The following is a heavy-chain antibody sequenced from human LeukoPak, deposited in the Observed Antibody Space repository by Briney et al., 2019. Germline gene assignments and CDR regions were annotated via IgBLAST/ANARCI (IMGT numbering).Heavy chain of an antibody. CDR1: GGSISSGGYY. Sequence: PSETLSLTCTVSGGSISSGGYYWSWIRQPPGKGLEWIGYIYHSGSTNYNPTFKSRVTISVDTSKNQFSLKLSSVTAADTAVYYCARPGFSSSWPTPFDYWGQGTLVTVSS. CDR3: ARPGFSSSWPTPFDY. J-gene: IGHJ4*02. D-gene: IGHD6-13*01. CDR2: IYHSGST. V-gene: IGHV4-30-2*01.